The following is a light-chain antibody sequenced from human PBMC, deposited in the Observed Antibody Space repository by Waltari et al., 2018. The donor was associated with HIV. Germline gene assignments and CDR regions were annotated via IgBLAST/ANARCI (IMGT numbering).Light chain of an antibody. CDR1: GSDVGGYNY. CDR2: AVS. V-gene: IGLV2-14*01. J-gene: IGLJ3*02. Sequence: QSALTQPAFVSGSRGESITISCTGTGSDVGGYNYVSWYQQQPGKAPKLLIYAVSNRPSVVSNRFSGSKSGNTASLTVSGLQTEDEADYYCSSYTNRVTWVFGGGTRLTVL. CDR3: SSYTNRVTWV.